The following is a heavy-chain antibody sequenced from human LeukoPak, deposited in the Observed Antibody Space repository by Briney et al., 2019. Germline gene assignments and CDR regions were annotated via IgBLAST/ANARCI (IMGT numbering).Heavy chain of an antibody. CDR2: IEFSGST. J-gene: IGHJ4*02. CDR1: SGSISRFY. V-gene: IGHV4-59*08. D-gene: IGHD2-15*01. CDR3: ARSYCSGGSCWVYFDY. Sequence: SETLSLTCTVSSGSISRFYWSWIRQTPGEGLEWIGSIEFSGSTNYNPNLQSRVTISVDMSKTQISLKLSSVTAADTAIYYCARSYCSGGSCWVYFDYWGQGTLVTVSS.